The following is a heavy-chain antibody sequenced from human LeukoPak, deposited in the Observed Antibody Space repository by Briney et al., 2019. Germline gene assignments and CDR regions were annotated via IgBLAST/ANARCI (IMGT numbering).Heavy chain of an antibody. V-gene: IGHV1-18*01. Sequence: ASVKVSCKASGYTFTSYGISWVRQAPGQGLEWMGWISAYNGNTNYAQKLQGRVTMTTDTSTSTAYMALRSLRSDDTAVYYCARVGMLHCSSFEFDYWGQGTLVTVSS. D-gene: IGHD2-8*01. J-gene: IGHJ4*02. CDR1: GYTFTSYG. CDR2: ISAYNGNT. CDR3: ARVGMLHCSSFEFDY.